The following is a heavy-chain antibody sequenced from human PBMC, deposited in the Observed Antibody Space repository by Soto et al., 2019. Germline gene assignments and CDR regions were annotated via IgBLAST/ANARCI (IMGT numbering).Heavy chain of an antibody. V-gene: IGHV1-69*01. J-gene: IGHJ4*02. CDR1: GGTFSSYC. D-gene: IGHD1-26*01. CDR3: ARDSGRHSGGMDY. Sequence: QVQLVQSGAEVKKPGSSVKVSCKASGGTFSSYCINWVRQAPGQGLEWMGEIIPIFGTATYAQKYQGRVTVTADESTSPAYVQRSSFRSEDTAVKFWARDSGRHSGGMDYWGQGTLVTVSS. CDR2: IIPIFGTA.